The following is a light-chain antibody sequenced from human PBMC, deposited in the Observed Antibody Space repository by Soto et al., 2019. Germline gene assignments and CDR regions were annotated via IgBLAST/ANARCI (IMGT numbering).Light chain of an antibody. Sequence: ETVLTQSPGTLSLSPGERATLFCRASQSVSSSHLAWYQQKPGQTPRPLIYAASSRAAGIQDRFSGSGSGTDFTLTISRLEPEDIAVYYCHQSAVSPLTFGGGTKVEIK. CDR2: AAS. CDR1: QSVSSSH. V-gene: IGKV3-20*01. CDR3: HQSAVSPLT. J-gene: IGKJ4*01.